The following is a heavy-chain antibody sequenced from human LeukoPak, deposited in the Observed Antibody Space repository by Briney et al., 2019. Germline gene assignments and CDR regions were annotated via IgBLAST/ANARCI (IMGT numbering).Heavy chain of an antibody. CDR2: IWYDGNTE. D-gene: IGHD3-10*01. J-gene: IGHJ5*02. V-gene: IGHV3-33*01. CDR1: GFIFSNYA. CDR3: ARVGSMVRAVMGQNWFDP. Sequence: QTGGSLRLSCAASGFIFSNYAMHWVRQAPGKGLEWVAVIWYDGNTEYYADSVRGRFTISRDNSNNTVYLQMNSLRDEDTAVYYCARVGSMVRAVMGQNWFDPWGQGTLVAVSS.